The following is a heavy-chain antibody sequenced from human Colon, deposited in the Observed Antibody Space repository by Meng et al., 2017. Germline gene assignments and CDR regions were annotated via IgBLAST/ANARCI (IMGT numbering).Heavy chain of an antibody. Sequence: QVQVQESGPGLVKPSGTLSLTCAVSGGSISSNYWWSWVRQSPKKGLEWIGEIHHGGTTNYNPSLKSRVTISVDTSNNQFSLKLSSVTAADTAVYYCARIDYGGNGIEKYFFDYWGQGTLVTVS. D-gene: IGHD4-23*01. CDR2: IHHGGTT. CDR1: GGSISSNYW. CDR3: ARIDYGGNGIEKYFFDY. J-gene: IGHJ4*02. V-gene: IGHV4-4*02.